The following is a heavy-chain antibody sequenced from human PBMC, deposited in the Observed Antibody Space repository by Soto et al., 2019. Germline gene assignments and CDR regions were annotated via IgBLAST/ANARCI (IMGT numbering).Heavy chain of an antibody. Sequence: GGSLRLSCAASGFTFSSYGMHWVRQAPGKGLEWVAVISYDGSNKYYADSVKGRFTISRDNSKNTLYLQMNSLRAEDTAVYYCAKAVLREQWLVPGGYWGQGTLVTVSS. CDR3: AKAVLREQWLVPGGY. CDR1: GFTFSSYG. D-gene: IGHD6-19*01. J-gene: IGHJ4*02. CDR2: ISYDGSNK. V-gene: IGHV3-30*18.